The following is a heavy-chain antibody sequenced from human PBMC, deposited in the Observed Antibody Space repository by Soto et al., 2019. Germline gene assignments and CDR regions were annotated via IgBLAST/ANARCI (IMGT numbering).Heavy chain of an antibody. CDR2: ISYDGSNK. J-gene: IGHJ4*02. CDR3: TRDSSGYFAPDY. V-gene: IGHV3-30*03. D-gene: IGHD3-22*01. CDR1: GFTFSSYG. Sequence: GGSLRLSCAASGFTFSSYGMHWVRQAPGKGLEWVAVISYDGSNKYYADSVKGRFTISRDNSKNTLYLQMDSLRAEDTAVYYCTRDSSGYFAPDYWGQGTLVTVSS.